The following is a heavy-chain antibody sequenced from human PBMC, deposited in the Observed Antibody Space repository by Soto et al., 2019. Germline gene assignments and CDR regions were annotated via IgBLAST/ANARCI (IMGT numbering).Heavy chain of an antibody. CDR3: AKESRYCTSSTCYAIDF. D-gene: IGHD2-2*01. Sequence: GGSLRLSCEALGFILRTYGMHWVRQAPGKGLEWVAFISFDGSDEYYGDSVRGRFTISRDNPKNTLYLQMNSLRGEDTALYYCAKESRYCTSSTCYAIDFWGQGTLVTVSS. CDR1: GFILRTYG. J-gene: IGHJ4*02. V-gene: IGHV3-30*18. CDR2: ISFDGSDE.